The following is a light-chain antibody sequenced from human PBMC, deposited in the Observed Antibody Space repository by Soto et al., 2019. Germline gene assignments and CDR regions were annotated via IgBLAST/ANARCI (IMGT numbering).Light chain of an antibody. CDR3: QKYDSAPSLT. J-gene: IGKJ4*01. CDR1: QGISSF. V-gene: IGKV1-27*01. CDR2: AAS. Sequence: DIKMTQSPSSLSASVGDRVTVTCRASQGISSFLAWYQQKPGKVPKLLIYAASTLQPGVPSRFSGSGYGTDFTLTIISLQPEDVATYYCQKYDSAPSLTFGGGTKVEIK.